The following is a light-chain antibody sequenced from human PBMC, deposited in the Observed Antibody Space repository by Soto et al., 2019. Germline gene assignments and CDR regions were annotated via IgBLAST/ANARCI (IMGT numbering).Light chain of an antibody. J-gene: IGLJ1*01. Sequence: QSVLTQPASVSGSPGQSITISCTGTSXNVGSYKLVSWYQQHPSKGPKLMILEVNKRPSGVSNRFSGSKSGNTASLTISGLKVEDEADYYCCSSGGSPTYVFGTGTKVTVL. CDR2: EVN. CDR3: CSSGGSPTYV. V-gene: IGLV2-23*02. CDR1: SXNVGSYKL.